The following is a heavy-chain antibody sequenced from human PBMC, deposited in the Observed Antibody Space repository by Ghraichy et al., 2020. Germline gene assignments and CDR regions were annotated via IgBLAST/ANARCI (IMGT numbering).Heavy chain of an antibody. J-gene: IGHJ4*02. CDR1: GFTFNSYG. CDR2: ISFDGSDR. Sequence: GESLNISCAASGFTFNSYGMHWVRQAPGKGLEWVAVISFDGSDRYYADSVKGRFTISRDNSKNTLYLQMNSLRGEDSAVYYCAKEGNQYRLLPNDYWGQGTLVTVSS. CDR3: AKEGNQYRLLPNDY. D-gene: IGHD2-2*01. V-gene: IGHV3-30*18.